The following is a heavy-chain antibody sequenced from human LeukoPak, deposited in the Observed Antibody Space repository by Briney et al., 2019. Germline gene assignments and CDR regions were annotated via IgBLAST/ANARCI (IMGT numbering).Heavy chain of an antibody. D-gene: IGHD3-10*01. J-gene: IGHJ6*03. CDR3: ARDSGSGSYSPTYYYYYMDV. Sequence: ASVKVSCKASGYTFTGYYMHWVRQAPGQGLEWMGLINPNSGGTNYAQKFQGRVTMNRDTHISTAYMELSRLRSDDTAVYYCARDSGSGSYSPTYYYYYMDVWGKGTTVTVSS. CDR2: INPNSGGT. V-gene: IGHV1-2*02. CDR1: GYTFTGYY.